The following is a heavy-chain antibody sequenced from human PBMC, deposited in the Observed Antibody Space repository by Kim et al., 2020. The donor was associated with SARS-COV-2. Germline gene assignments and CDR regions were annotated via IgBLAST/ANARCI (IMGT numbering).Heavy chain of an antibody. Sequence: AGSVKGRFTISRDNTKNQLYLQMNSLRAEDTAMYYCTRDPRMITVATIGDYWGQGTLVTVSS. V-gene: IGHV3-53*01. J-gene: IGHJ4*02. CDR3: TRDPRMITVATIGDY. D-gene: IGHD6-19*01.